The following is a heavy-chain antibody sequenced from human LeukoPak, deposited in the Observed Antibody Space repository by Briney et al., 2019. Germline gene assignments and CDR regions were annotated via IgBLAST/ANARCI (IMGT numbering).Heavy chain of an antibody. V-gene: IGHV4-38-2*02. D-gene: IGHD3-10*01. Sequence: SETLSLTCTVSGDSISSTYCWGWIRQPPGKGPEWIGNICHSGSTYYNPSLKSRLAMSVDAAKNQFSLRLRSVTAADTAIYYCARVCCYYDSESNRNWFDPGARETLVSVSS. J-gene: IGHJ5*02. CDR1: GDSISSTYC. CDR2: ICHSGST. CDR3: ARVCCYYDSESNRNWFDP.